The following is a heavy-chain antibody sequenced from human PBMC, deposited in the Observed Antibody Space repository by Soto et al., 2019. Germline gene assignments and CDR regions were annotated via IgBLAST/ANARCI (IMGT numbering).Heavy chain of an antibody. Sequence: QVQLVQSGAEVQKPGSSVKVSCKASGGTFSSYAISWVRQAPGQGLEWMGGIIPIFGTANYAQKFQGRVTITADESKSTAYMELSGLRTENTDVYYCARDEGRALPNYYDRSAERANSYYYYGMDVWGQGTTVTVSS. D-gene: IGHD3-22*01. CDR2: IIPIFGTA. CDR1: GGTFSSYA. CDR3: ARDEGRALPNYYDRSAERANSYYYYGMDV. V-gene: IGHV1-69*01. J-gene: IGHJ6*02.